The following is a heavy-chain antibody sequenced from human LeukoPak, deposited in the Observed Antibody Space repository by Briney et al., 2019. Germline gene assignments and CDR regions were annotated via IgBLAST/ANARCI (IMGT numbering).Heavy chain of an antibody. V-gene: IGHV4-59*08. CDR3: ARHSPDSSWSNFDY. Sequence: SETLSLTCTVSGGSISSYYWSWIRQPPGKGLEWIGYIYYSGSTNYNPSLKSRVTISVDTSKNQFSLKLSSVTAAETAVYYCARHSPDSSWSNFDYWGQGTLVTVSS. CDR1: GGSISSYY. CDR2: IYYSGST. J-gene: IGHJ4*02. D-gene: IGHD6-13*01.